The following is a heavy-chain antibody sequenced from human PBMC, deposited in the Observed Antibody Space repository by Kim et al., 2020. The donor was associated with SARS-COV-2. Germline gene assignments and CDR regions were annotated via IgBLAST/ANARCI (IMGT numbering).Heavy chain of an antibody. Sequence: GGSLRLSCAASGFSFSNYAMNWARQSPGKGLEWVSAISPDGASIFDSDSVKGRFTISRDSATDSVFLHMTDLRAEDTAVYYCARGYRETGFDSWGQGTLVTVSS. CDR2: ISPDGASI. J-gene: IGHJ4*02. CDR1: GFSFSNYA. V-gene: IGHV3-21*01. CDR3: ARGYRETGFDS. D-gene: IGHD5-18*01.